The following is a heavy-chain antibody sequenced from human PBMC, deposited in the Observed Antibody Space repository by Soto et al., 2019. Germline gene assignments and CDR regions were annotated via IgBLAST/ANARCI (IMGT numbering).Heavy chain of an antibody. CDR1: GFTFSSYA. CDR3: AKGSAAAGLLFDY. Sequence: GGSLRLSCAASGFTFSSYAMSWVRRAPGKGLEWVSAISGSGGSTYYADSVKGRFTISRDNSKNTLYLQMNSLRAEDTAVYYCAKGSAAAGLLFDYWGQGTLVTVSS. D-gene: IGHD6-13*01. J-gene: IGHJ4*02. V-gene: IGHV3-23*01. CDR2: ISGSGGST.